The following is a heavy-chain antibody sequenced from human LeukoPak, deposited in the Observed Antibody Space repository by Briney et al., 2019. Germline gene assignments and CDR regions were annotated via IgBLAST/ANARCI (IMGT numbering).Heavy chain of an antibody. J-gene: IGHJ4*02. V-gene: IGHV3-21*04. CDR2: ISSSSSYI. CDR3: ARAPERHTSY. CDR1: GFTFSSYS. Sequence: GGSLRLSCAASGFTFSSYSMNWVRQAPGKGLEWFSSISSSSSYIYYADSVKGRFTISRDNAKNSLYLQMNSLRAGDTAVYYCARAPERHTSYWGQGTLVTVSS.